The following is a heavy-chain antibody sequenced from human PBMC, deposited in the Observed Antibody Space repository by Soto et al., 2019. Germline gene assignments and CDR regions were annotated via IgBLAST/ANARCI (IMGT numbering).Heavy chain of an antibody. Sequence: SGTLSLTCAVSGGCMSSGGYSWSWIRQPPGKGLEWIGYISHSGSTYYNPSLKSRVTISVDTSKKQFPLKPSSVTAADTAAYYCASSYDFWNGYYSPVGLWFDAWGQGTLVTVSS. D-gene: IGHD3-3*01. CDR1: GGCMSSGGYS. CDR2: ISHSGST. V-gene: IGHV4-30-2*01. J-gene: IGHJ5*02. CDR3: ASSYDFWNGYYSPVGLWFDA.